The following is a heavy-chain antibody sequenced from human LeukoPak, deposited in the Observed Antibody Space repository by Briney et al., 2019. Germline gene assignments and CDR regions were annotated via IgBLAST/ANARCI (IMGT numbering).Heavy chain of an antibody. CDR3: TKLGIDAFDI. V-gene: IGHV3-30*02. Sequence: GGSLRLSCAASGFTFSNYGFHWVRQAPGKGLEWVAYIRSDGSNKNYADSVRGRFTISRDNSKNTVSLQVNSLRPEDTAVYYCTKLGIDAFDIWGQGTMVIVSS. CDR2: IRSDGSNK. CDR1: GFTFSNYG. J-gene: IGHJ3*02. D-gene: IGHD1-1*01.